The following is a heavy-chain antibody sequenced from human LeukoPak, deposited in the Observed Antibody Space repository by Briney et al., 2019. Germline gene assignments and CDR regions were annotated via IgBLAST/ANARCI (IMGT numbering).Heavy chain of an antibody. J-gene: IGHJ6*03. CDR3: AKIEGSSWNLRDYYYYMDV. D-gene: IGHD1-1*01. V-gene: IGHV3-7*01. CDR1: GLTFRSYW. Sequence: GGSLRLSCVVSGLTFRSYWMTWVRQAPGKGPEWVANIKYDGSEKYYVDSVEGRFTISRDNAKNSLFLEMNSLRADDTAVYYCAKIEGSSWNLRDYYYYMDVWGKGTTVTVSS. CDR2: IKYDGSEK.